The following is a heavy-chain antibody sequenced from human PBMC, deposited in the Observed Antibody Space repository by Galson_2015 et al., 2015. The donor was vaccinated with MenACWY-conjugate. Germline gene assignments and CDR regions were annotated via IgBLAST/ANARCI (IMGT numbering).Heavy chain of an antibody. CDR2: ISDRGTST. CDR1: GFTFNNYA. V-gene: IGHV3-23*01. CDR3: GKDNVADTAIVIEH. D-gene: IGHD5-18*01. Sequence: SLRLSCAASGFTFNNYAMTWLRQAPGKGLEWLSDISDRGTSTDYADSVKGRFAISRDNSKDTVFLQMTSLSVEDTAVYFCGKDNVADTAIVIEHWGQGTLVSVSS. J-gene: IGHJ1*01.